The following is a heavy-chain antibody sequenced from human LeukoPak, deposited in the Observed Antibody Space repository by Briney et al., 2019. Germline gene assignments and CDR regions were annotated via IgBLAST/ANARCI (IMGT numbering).Heavy chain of an antibody. J-gene: IGHJ4*02. CDR2: IKEDGSKK. Sequence: PGGSLRLSCAASGFTFSRYWMTWVRQAPGKGLEWVANIKEDGSKKNYVDSVKGRFTISRDNAKNSLYLQMNSPRAEDAAVYYCATSLDYYDRSGYHQGGDWGQGTLVTVSS. CDR1: GFTFSRYW. V-gene: IGHV3-7*03. CDR3: ATSLDYYDRSGYHQGGD. D-gene: IGHD3-22*01.